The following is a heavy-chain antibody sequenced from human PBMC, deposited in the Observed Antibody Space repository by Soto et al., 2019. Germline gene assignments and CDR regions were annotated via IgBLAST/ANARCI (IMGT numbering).Heavy chain of an antibody. D-gene: IGHD3-10*01. CDR1: GYTFTGYY. V-gene: IGHV1-2*04. J-gene: IGHJ6*02. Sequence: ASVKVSCKASGYTFTGYYMHWVRQAPGQGLEWMGWINPNSGGTNYAQKFQGWVTMTRDTSISTAYMELSRLRSDDTAVYYCARDSVPYGDHYYYGMDVWGQGTTVTVSS. CDR2: INPNSGGT. CDR3: ARDSVPYGDHYYYGMDV.